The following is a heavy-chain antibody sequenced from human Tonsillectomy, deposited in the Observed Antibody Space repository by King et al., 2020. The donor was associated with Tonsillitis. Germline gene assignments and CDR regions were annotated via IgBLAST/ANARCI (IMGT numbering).Heavy chain of an antibody. CDR2: IWYDGSNK. J-gene: IGHJ4*02. V-gene: IGHV3-33*01. CDR1: GFTFSSYG. Sequence: VQLVESGGGVVQPGRSLRLSCAASGFTFSSYGMHWVRQAPGKGLEWVAVIWYDGSNKYYVDSVKGRFTISRDNSKNTLNLQMNSLRAEDTAVYYCASHLNMDTAIDYWGQGTLVTVSS. CDR3: ASHLNMDTAIDY. D-gene: IGHD5-18*01.